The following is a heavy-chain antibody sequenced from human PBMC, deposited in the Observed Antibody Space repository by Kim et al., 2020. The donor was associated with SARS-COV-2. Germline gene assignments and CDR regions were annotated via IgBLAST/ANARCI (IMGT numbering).Heavy chain of an antibody. D-gene: IGHD6-19*01. CDR1: GGSISSSSYY. CDR3: ARRDVTGYSSGWYDY. V-gene: IGHV4-39*01. CDR2: IYYSGST. Sequence: SETLSLTCTVSGGSISSSSYYWGWIRQPPGKGLEWIGSIYYSGSTYYNPSLKSRVTISVDTSKNQFSLKLSSVTAADTAVYYCARRDVTGYSSGWYDYWGQGTLVTVSS. J-gene: IGHJ4*02.